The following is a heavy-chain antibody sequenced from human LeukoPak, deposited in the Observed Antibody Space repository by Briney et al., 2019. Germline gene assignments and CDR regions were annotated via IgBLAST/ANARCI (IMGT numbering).Heavy chain of an antibody. J-gene: IGHJ6*03. D-gene: IGHD6-6*01. CDR1: GFTFSSYW. V-gene: IGHV3-20*04. CDR3: ARVGSVSSSKHYYYYYYMDV. Sequence: GGSLRLSCAASGFTFSSYWMHWVRQAPGKGLEWVSGINWNGGSTDYADSVKGRFTISRDNAKNSLYLQMNSLRAEDTALYYCARVGSVSSSKHYYYYYYMDVWGKGTTVTVSS. CDR2: INWNGGST.